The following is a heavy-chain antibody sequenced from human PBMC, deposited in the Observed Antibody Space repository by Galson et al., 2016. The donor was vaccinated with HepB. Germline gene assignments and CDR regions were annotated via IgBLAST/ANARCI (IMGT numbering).Heavy chain of an antibody. D-gene: IGHD3-10*01. CDR3: ARDGSGSYYNDGWFDP. CDR2: IHYTGVT. J-gene: IGHJ5*02. CDR1: GGSISGYY. Sequence: ETLSLTCTVSGGSISGYYWSWIRQSPEKGLEWIGYIHYTGVTTYKSPLRGRVTISIDTSKSLFSLKLSSVTAADTAVYYCARDGSGSYYNDGWFDPWGQGTQVIVSS. V-gene: IGHV4-59*01.